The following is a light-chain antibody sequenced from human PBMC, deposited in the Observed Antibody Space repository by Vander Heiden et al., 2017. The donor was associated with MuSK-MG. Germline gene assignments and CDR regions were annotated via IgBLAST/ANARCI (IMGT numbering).Light chain of an antibody. J-gene: IGKJ1*01. CDR3: QQYNSYST. V-gene: IGKV1-5*03. CDR1: QSISSW. CDR2: KAS. Sequence: DNQMTQSPSSLSASVGDRVTIPCWASQSISSWLAWYQQKPGKAPKLLIYKASSLESGVPSRFSGSGSGTEFTLTISSLQPDDFATYYCQQYNSYSTFGQGTKVEIK.